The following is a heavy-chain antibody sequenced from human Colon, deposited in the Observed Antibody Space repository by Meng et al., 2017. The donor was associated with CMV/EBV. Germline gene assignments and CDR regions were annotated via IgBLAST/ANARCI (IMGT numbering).Heavy chain of an antibody. CDR2: ISPALGIA. Sequence: SVMVSCKASGGTFRSYSISWLRQAPGQGLEWMGRISPALGIASYAQKFPDRVTITADISTSTAYMELTTLRSDDTAVYYCARDVLWGSSSTYFDYWGQGTLVTVSS. J-gene: IGHJ4*02. CDR1: GGTFRSYS. CDR3: ARDVLWGSSSTYFDY. V-gene: IGHV1-69*04. D-gene: IGHD3-16*01.